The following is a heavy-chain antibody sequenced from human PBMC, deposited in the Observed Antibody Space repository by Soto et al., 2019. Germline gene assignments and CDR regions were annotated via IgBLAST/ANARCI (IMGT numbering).Heavy chain of an antibody. CDR2: IWYDGSNK. Sequence: GGSLRLSCAASGFTFSSYGMHWVRQAPGKGLEWVAVIWYDGSNKYYADSVKGRFTISRDNSKNTLYLQMNSLRAEDTAVYYCAREGISSSWYEPIYYFDYWGQGTLVTVSS. CDR1: GFTFSSYG. D-gene: IGHD6-13*01. J-gene: IGHJ4*02. CDR3: AREGISSSWYEPIYYFDY. V-gene: IGHV3-33*01.